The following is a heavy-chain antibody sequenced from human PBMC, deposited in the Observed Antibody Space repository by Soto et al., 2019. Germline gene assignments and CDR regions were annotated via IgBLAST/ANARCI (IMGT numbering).Heavy chain of an antibody. CDR2: ITPIYPTT. D-gene: IGHD5-18*01. CDR1: GGTFYTHT. Sequence: SVKVSWKASGGTFYTHTFSWVRQAPGQGLEWMGSITPIYPTTNYAEKFQGRLTVTADGSTNTAYMELNSLTSDDTAVYYCARIPRYSFPTSDDLDSWGQGTLVTVSS. J-gene: IGHJ4*02. V-gene: IGHV1-69*13. CDR3: ARIPRYSFPTSDDLDS.